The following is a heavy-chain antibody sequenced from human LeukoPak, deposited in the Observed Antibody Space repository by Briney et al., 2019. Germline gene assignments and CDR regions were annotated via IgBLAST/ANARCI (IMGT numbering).Heavy chain of an antibody. Sequence: SQTLSLTCAISGDSVSSNSAAWNWIRQSPSRGLEWLGRTYYRSKWYNDYAVSVKSRITINPDTSKNQFSLQLNSVTPEDTAVYYCARASQIGYCSGGSCYDLGLDYWGQGTLVTVSS. CDR1: GDSVSSNSAA. CDR3: ARASQIGYCSGGSCYDLGLDY. D-gene: IGHD2-15*01. CDR2: TYYRSKWYN. V-gene: IGHV6-1*01. J-gene: IGHJ4*02.